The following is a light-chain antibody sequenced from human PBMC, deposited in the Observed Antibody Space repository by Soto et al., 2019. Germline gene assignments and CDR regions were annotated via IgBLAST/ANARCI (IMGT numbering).Light chain of an antibody. CDR1: QSVSGSF. CDR2: GAS. V-gene: IGKV3-20*01. CDR3: QQYGSSPQT. Sequence: EIELTQSPSTLSLSPGERANLSCRASQSVSGSFLAWYQHKPGQAPRLLIYGASSRATGIPDRFSGSGSGTDLTLTISRLEPEDFAVYYCQQYGSSPQTFGQGTKLEIK. J-gene: IGKJ2*01.